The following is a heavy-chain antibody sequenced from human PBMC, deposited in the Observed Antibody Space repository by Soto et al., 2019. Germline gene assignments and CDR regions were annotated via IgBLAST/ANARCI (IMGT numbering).Heavy chain of an antibody. CDR3: GRRYIVGVTGDY. CDR2: IYSGGTT. J-gene: IGHJ4*02. CDR1: GFSVSSNY. V-gene: IGHV3-53*02. Sequence: EVQLVETGGGMIQPGGSLRLSCAVSGFSVSSNYMRWVRQAPGKGLEWVSLIYSGGTTSYADSVQGRLIIFRDSSKNKLFLQMNSLRVENTAVYYCGRRYIVGVTGDYWGQGTLVPVPS. D-gene: IGHD1-26*01.